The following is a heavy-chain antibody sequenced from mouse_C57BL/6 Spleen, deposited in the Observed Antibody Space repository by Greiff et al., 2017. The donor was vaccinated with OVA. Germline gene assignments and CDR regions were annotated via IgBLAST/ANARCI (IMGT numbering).Heavy chain of an antibody. CDR1: GYSITSGYY. Sequence: VQLQESGPGLVKPSQSLSLTCSVTGYSITSGYYWNWIRQFPGNKLEWMGYISYDGSNNYNPSLKNRISITRDTSKNQFFLKLNSVTTEDTATYYCARADPSGYFDVWGTGTTVTVSS. V-gene: IGHV3-6*01. CDR3: ARADPSGYFDV. CDR2: ISYDGSN. J-gene: IGHJ1*03.